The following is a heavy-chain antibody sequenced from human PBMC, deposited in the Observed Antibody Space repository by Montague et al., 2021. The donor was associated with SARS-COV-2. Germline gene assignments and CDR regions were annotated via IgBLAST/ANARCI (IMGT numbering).Heavy chain of an antibody. CDR1: GDSIISYY. CDR2: VHYTGST. V-gene: IGHV4-59*01. J-gene: IGHJ4*02. CDR3: ARAQNTCFIANCVNYFEV. D-gene: IGHD1-1*01. Sequence: SETLSLTCEVSGDSIISYYWSWIRQSPGKGLELIGYVHYTGSTEYNPSLKTRVTLSLDTPRNHFSLKLRSVTAADTAVYYCARAQNTCFIANCVNYFEVWGLGALVTVSS.